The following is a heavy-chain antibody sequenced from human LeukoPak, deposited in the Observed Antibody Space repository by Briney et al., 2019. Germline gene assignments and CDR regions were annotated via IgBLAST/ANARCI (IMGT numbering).Heavy chain of an antibody. Sequence: SQTLSLTCTISSGSISPYYWTWIRQPPGKGLEWIVYIYYSGSTNYNPSLTSRVTMSVDTSKDQFSLKLSSVTAADTAVYYCARAPGIMSGNWRFDYWGQGTLVTVSS. V-gene: IGHV4-59*12. CDR1: SGSISPYY. CDR3: ARAPGIMSGNWRFDY. D-gene: IGHD3-16*01. J-gene: IGHJ4*02. CDR2: IYYSGST.